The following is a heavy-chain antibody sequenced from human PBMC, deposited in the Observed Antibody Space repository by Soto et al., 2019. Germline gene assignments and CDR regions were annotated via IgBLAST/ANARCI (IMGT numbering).Heavy chain of an antibody. CDR1: GFTFSSYA. CDR3: AKDLGVTMIVVVTPFDY. V-gene: IGHV3-23*01. D-gene: IGHD3-22*01. CDR2: ISGSGGST. Sequence: QSGGSLTLSCAASGFTFSSYAMSWVRQAPGKGLEWVSAISGSGGSTYYADSVKGRFTISRDNSKNTLYLQMNSLRAEDTAVYYCAKDLGVTMIVVVTPFDYWGQGTLVTVSS. J-gene: IGHJ4*02.